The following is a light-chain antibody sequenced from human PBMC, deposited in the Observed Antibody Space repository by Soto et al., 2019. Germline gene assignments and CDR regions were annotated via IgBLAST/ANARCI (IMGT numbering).Light chain of an antibody. CDR3: AAWDDSLSVVV. CDR1: SSNIRSNY. CDR2: SNN. V-gene: IGLV1-47*02. J-gene: IGLJ2*01. Sequence: QLVLTQPPSASGTPGQRVTISCSGSSSNIRSNYVYWYQQLPGTAPKLLIHSNNQRPSGVPDRFSGSKSGTSASLAISGLRSEDEADYYCAAWDDSLSVVVFGGGTKLTVL.